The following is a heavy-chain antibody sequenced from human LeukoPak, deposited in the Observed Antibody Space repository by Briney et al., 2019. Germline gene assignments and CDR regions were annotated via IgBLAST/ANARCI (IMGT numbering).Heavy chain of an antibody. V-gene: IGHV3-9*01. CDR1: GFTFDDYA. CDR3: ASQGPEYYYDSSGYAFDY. J-gene: IGHJ4*02. D-gene: IGHD3-22*01. Sequence: GGSLRLSCAASGFTFDDYAMHWVRQAPGKGLEWVSGISWNSGSIGYADSVKGRFTISRDNAKNSLYLQMNSLRAEDTALYYCASQGPEYYYDSSGYAFDYWGQGTLVTVSS. CDR2: ISWNSGSI.